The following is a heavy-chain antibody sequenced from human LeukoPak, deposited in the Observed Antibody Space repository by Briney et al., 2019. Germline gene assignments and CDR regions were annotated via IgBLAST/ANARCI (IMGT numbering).Heavy chain of an antibody. Sequence: GRSLRLSCAASGFHFSSYGMQWVRQAPGKGLEWVAVIWNDGTKEYYEDSVKGRFTISRDDSKNMLHLQMNSPRAEDTAVYYCVRDNYNGYPDYWGQGTRVTVSS. CDR1: GFHFSSYG. J-gene: IGHJ4*02. D-gene: IGHD5-18*01. V-gene: IGHV3-33*01. CDR3: VRDNYNGYPDY. CDR2: IWNDGTKE.